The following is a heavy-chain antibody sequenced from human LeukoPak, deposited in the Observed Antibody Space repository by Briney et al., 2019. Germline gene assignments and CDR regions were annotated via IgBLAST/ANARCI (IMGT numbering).Heavy chain of an antibody. Sequence: PSETLSLTCAVYGGSFSGYYWSCIRQPPGKGLECIGEINHSGSTNYNPSLKSRVSISVDSSKNQFSLKVSSVTAADTAVYYCARGSDTAAGLYWGQGTLVTVSS. J-gene: IGHJ4*02. V-gene: IGHV4-34*01. CDR1: GGSFSGYY. CDR2: INHSGST. CDR3: ARGSDTAAGLY. D-gene: IGHD6-13*01.